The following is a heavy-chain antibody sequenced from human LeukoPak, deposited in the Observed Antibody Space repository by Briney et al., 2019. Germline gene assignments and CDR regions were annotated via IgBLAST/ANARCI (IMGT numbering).Heavy chain of an antibody. CDR3: ARLGARQMLEY. Sequence: QTGGSLRLSCAASGFTSSSYWMSWVRQAPGKGLEWVANIKQDGGQIYYLESVKGRFTVSRDNAKNSLYLQMNSLRAEDTAVYYCARLGARQMLEYWGLGTLVTVSS. CDR1: GFTSSSYW. D-gene: IGHD4-17*01. V-gene: IGHV3-7*01. J-gene: IGHJ4*02. CDR2: IKQDGGQI.